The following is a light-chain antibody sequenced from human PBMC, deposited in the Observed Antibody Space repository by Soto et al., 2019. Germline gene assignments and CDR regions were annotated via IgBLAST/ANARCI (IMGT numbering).Light chain of an antibody. CDR3: CSFAGSYSDV. Sequence: QSVLTQPRPVSASPGQSVTISCTGTSSDVGRYAYVSWYQQHPGKAPKLIVYDVTERPSGVPDRFSGSKSGNTASLTISGLQAEDEADYSCCSFAGSYSDVFGTGTKVTVL. V-gene: IGLV2-11*01. CDR1: SSDVGRYAY. J-gene: IGLJ1*01. CDR2: DVT.